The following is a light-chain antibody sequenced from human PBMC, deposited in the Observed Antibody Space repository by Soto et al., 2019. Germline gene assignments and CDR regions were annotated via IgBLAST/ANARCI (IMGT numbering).Light chain of an antibody. CDR2: DAS. J-gene: IGKJ2*01. CDR3: QQYNSYSSYT. CDR1: QSISSW. V-gene: IGKV1-5*01. Sequence: DIEMTQSPSTLSASVGDRVTITCRASQSISSWLAWYQQKPGKAPKLLIYDASSLKSGVPSRFSGSGSGTEFTLTISSLQPEDFATYYCQQYNSYSSYTFGQGTKLEIK.